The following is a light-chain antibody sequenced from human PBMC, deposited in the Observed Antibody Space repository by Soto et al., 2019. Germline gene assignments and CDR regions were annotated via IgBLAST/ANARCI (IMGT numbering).Light chain of an antibody. J-gene: IGKJ5*01. CDR1: QSVSSSY. Sequence: VLTQSPGTLSLSPGERATLSCRASQSVSSSYLAWYQQKPGQAPRLLIYGASTRATGIPARFSGSGSGTEFTLIISSLQPEDFAVYYCQQYNNWPMITFGQGTRLEIK. V-gene: IGKV3-15*01. CDR3: QQYNNWPMIT. CDR2: GAS.